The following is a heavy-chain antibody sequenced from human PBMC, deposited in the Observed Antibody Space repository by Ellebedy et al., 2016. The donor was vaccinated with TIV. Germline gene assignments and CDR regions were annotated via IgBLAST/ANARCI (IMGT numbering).Heavy chain of an antibody. CDR2: IDPSDSYT. J-gene: IGHJ4*02. D-gene: IGHD3-10*01. CDR3: ARGAGVSMVRGLTPNDDY. Sequence: GESLKISXKGFGYSFTSYWISWVRQMPGKGLEWMGRIDPSDSYTNYSPSFRGHVTFSADKSISTAYLQWSSLKASDTAMYYCARGAGVSMVRGLTPNDDYWGQGTLVTVSS. CDR1: GYSFTSYW. V-gene: IGHV5-10-1*01.